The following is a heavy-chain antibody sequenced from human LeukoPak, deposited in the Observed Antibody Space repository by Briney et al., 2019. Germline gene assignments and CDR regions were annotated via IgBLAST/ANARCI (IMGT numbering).Heavy chain of an antibody. CDR2: INTGGSST. D-gene: IGHD4-11*01. CDR3: ARSNHADDY. V-gene: IGHV3-74*01. Sequence: PGGSLRLSCAASGFTFSNYWMHWVRQVPGKGLVWVSRINTGGSSTTYADSVKGRFTISRDNAKNMLYLQMNSLRAEDTAVYYCARSNHADDYWGQGTLVTVSS. J-gene: IGHJ4*02. CDR1: GFTFSNYW.